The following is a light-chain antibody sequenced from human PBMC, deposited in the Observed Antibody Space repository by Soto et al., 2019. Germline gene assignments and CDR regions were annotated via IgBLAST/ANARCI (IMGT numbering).Light chain of an antibody. J-gene: IGLJ3*02. CDR2: EVY. CDR1: FNDVGGYNY. CDR3: SSYVGNNNVV. Sequence: QSALTQPPSASGSPGQSVTISCTGTFNDVGGYNYVSWYQQHPGKAPKVIIYEVYKRPSGVPERFSGSKSGKTASLTVSGLQADDEADYYCSSYVGNNNVVFGGGTKVTVL. V-gene: IGLV2-8*01.